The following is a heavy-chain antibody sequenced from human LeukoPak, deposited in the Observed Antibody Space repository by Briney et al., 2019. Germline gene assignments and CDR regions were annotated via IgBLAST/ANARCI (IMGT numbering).Heavy chain of an antibody. Sequence: SETLSLTCTVSGGSISSGDYYWRWLRQPPGKGLGWIGYIYYSGSTYYNPSLKSRVTISVDTSKNQFSLKLSSVTAADTAVYYCARDRIAAVDWGQGTLVTVSS. J-gene: IGHJ4*02. CDR3: ARDRIAAVD. CDR2: IYYSGST. D-gene: IGHD6-13*01. CDR1: GGSISSGDYY. V-gene: IGHV4-30-4*08.